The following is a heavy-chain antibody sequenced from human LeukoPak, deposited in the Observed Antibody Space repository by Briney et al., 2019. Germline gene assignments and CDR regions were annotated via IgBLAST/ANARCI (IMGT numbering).Heavy chain of an antibody. Sequence: GGSLRLSCAASGFTVSGTYMSWVRQAPGKGLEWVSIIGYRGGSIYYAYSVQGRFTISRDNSKNTLSLQMNGLRPEDTAVYYCAKSWGYTRPYYNYMDVWGKGTTVTVSS. J-gene: IGHJ6*03. V-gene: IGHV3-53*01. CDR2: IGYRGGSI. CDR3: AKSWGYTRPYYNYMDV. D-gene: IGHD3-16*02. CDR1: GFTVSGTY.